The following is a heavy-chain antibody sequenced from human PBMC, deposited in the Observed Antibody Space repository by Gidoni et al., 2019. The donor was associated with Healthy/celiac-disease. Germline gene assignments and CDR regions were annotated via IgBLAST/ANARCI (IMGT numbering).Heavy chain of an antibody. J-gene: IGHJ2*01. V-gene: IGHV1-24*01. CDR2: FDPEDGET. D-gene: IGHD3-22*01. Sequence: QVQLVQSGAEVKKPGAAVKVSCKVSGYTLAELSMHWVRQAPGKGLEWMGGFDPEDGETIYAQKFQGSVTMTEDTSTDTAYMELSSLRSEDTAVYYCATTYYYDSSGYYQKWYFDLWGRGTLVTVSS. CDR3: ATTYYYDSSGYYQKWYFDL. CDR1: GYTLAELS.